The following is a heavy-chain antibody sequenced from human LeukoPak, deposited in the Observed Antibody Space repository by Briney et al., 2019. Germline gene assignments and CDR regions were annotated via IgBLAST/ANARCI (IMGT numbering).Heavy chain of an antibody. CDR3: ARVSSSDRICTNGVCYVVDP. Sequence: ASVKVSCKASGYTCTSYDINWVRQATGQGLEWMGWMNPNSGNTGYAQKFQGRVTMTRNTSISTAYMELSSLRSEGTAVYYCARVSSSDRICTNGVCYVVDPWGQGTLVTVSS. CDR2: MNPNSGNT. V-gene: IGHV1-8*01. CDR1: GYTCTSYD. D-gene: IGHD2-8*01. J-gene: IGHJ5*02.